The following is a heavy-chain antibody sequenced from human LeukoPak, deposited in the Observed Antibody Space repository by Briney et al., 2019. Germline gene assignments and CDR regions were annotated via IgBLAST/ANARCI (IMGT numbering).Heavy chain of an antibody. Sequence: GSLRLSCAASGFTFDDYGMSWVRPAPGKGLEWVSGINWNGGSTGYADSVKGRFTISRDNAKNSLYLQMNSLRAEDTALYYCARGSSGKLYYYMDVWGKGTTVTVSS. CDR1: GFTFDDYG. CDR2: INWNGGST. CDR3: ARGSSGKLYYYMDV. D-gene: IGHD4-23*01. V-gene: IGHV3-20*04. J-gene: IGHJ6*03.